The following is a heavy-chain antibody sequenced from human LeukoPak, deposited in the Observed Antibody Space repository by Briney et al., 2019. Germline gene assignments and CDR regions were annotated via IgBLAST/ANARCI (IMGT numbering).Heavy chain of an antibody. V-gene: IGHV4-34*01. J-gene: IGHJ6*02. CDR1: GGSFSGYY. CDR2: INHSRST. CDR3: AGLAENYYYGMDV. Sequence: SETLSLTCAVYGGSFSGYYWSWIRQPPGKGLEWIGEINHSRSTNYNPSLKSRVTISVDTSKNQFSLKLSSVTAADTAVYYCAGLAENYYYGMDVWGQGTTVTVSS.